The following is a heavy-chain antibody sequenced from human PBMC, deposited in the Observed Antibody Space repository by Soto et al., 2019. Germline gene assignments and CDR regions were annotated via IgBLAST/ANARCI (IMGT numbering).Heavy chain of an antibody. V-gene: IGHV3-23*01. CDR1: GFTFSNYA. CDR3: AKTDKFQSQSSGWANRFDS. Sequence: EVQLLESGGGLAQPGGSLRLICAASGFTFSNYAMTWVRQSPGKGLEWVSTITSAGSTFYGDTVKGRFTIASDNSKSTLYLQMNSLGAEDTALYYCAKTDKFQSQSSGWANRFDSWGQGTRVTVSS. D-gene: IGHD6-19*01. CDR2: ITSAGST. J-gene: IGHJ4*02.